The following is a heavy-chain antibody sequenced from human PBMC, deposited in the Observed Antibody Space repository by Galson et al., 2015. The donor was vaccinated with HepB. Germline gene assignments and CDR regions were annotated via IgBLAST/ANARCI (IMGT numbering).Heavy chain of an antibody. Sequence: CAISGDSVSSNSAAWNWIRQSPSRGLEWLGRTYYRSKWYNDYAVSVKSRIIINPDTSKNQFSLQLNSVTPEDTAVYYCTGSNPLIKGGMDVWGQGTTVTVS. V-gene: IGHV6-1*01. CDR3: TGSNPLIKGGMDV. CDR2: TYYRSKWYN. J-gene: IGHJ6*02. CDR1: GDSVSSNSAA. D-gene: IGHD1-1*01.